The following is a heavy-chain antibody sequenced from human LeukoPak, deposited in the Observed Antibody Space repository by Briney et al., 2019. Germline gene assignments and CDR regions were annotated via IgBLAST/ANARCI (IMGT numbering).Heavy chain of an antibody. CDR3: AKDLYSSGSYEDY. J-gene: IGHJ4*02. V-gene: IGHV3-21*04. D-gene: IGHD6-19*01. Sequence: GGSLRLSCAASGFTFSNYGMNWVRQAPGKGLEWLSSISSDSTYINYADSVKGRFTISRDNSKNTLYLQMNSLRAEDTAVYYCAKDLYSSGSYEDYWGQGTLVTVSS. CDR1: GFTFSNYG. CDR2: ISSDSTYI.